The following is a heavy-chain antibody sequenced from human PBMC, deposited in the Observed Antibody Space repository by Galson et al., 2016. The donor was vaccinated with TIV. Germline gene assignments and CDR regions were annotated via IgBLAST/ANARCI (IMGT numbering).Heavy chain of an antibody. V-gene: IGHV1-2*04. CDR3: AKVAATSDGFDV. CDR2: INPNSGGT. CDR1: GYTFTDYY. D-gene: IGHD2-15*01. J-gene: IGHJ3*01. Sequence: QSGAEVKKLGESLKISCKASGYTFTDYYIHWVRRAPGHGLEWMGWINPNSGGTLFARKLQGWVTLTRDTSINTAYMELSRLKSDDTAVYYCAKVAATSDGFDVWGQGTMVTVAS.